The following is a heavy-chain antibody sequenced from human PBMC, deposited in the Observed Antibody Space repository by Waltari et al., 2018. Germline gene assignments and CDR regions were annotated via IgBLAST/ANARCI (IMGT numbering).Heavy chain of an antibody. D-gene: IGHD6-13*01. CDR3: ARRKRIAAAGGYYYYGMDV. Sequence: EVQLVQSGAEVKKPGESLKISCKGSGYSFTSYWIGWVRQMPGKGLEWMGIIYPGDSDTRYSPSFQGQVTISADKSISTAYLQWSSLKASDTAMYYCARRKRIAAAGGYYYYGMDVWGQGTLVTVSS. CDR2: IYPGDSDT. V-gene: IGHV5-51*01. J-gene: IGHJ6*02. CDR1: GYSFTSYW.